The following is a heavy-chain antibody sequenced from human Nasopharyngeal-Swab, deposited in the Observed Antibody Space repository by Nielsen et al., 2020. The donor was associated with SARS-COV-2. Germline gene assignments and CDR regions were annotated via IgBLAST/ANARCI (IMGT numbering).Heavy chain of an antibody. Sequence: GESLKISCAASGFTFSSSWMHWIRQDPGKGLVWVARMNSDGSTINYGDSVMGRFIISRDNAKNMLYLQLYSLRAEDTAVYYCATAGNYRFDNWGHGTLVTFSS. D-gene: IGHD3-16*02. CDR2: MNSDGSTI. CDR3: ATAGNYRFDN. J-gene: IGHJ4*01. V-gene: IGHV3-74*01. CDR1: GFTFSSSW.